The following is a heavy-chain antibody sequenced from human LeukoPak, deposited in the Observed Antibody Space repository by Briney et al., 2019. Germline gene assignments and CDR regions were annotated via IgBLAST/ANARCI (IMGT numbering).Heavy chain of an antibody. CDR1: GGSISSGSYY. CDR3: ARVFDY. CDR2: FYHTGST. V-gene: IGHV4-39*07. Sequence: SQTLSLTCTVSGGSISSGSYYWGWIRQPPGKGLEWIGSFYHTGSTYYNPSLKSRVTISVDTSKNQFSLNLNSVTAADTAVYYCARVFDYWGQGTLVTVSS. J-gene: IGHJ4*02.